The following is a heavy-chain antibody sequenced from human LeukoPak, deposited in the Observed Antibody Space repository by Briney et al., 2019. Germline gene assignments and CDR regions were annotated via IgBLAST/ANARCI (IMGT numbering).Heavy chain of an antibody. Sequence: GGSLRLSCAASGFTFSSYWMSWVRQAPGKGLEWVANIKQDGSEKYYVDSVKGRFTISRDNAKNSLYPQMNSLRAEDTAVYYCASDRTPYCGGDCYFGYWGQGTLVTVSS. D-gene: IGHD2-21*02. J-gene: IGHJ4*02. CDR2: IKQDGSEK. CDR1: GFTFSSYW. V-gene: IGHV3-7*01. CDR3: ASDRTPYCGGDCYFGY.